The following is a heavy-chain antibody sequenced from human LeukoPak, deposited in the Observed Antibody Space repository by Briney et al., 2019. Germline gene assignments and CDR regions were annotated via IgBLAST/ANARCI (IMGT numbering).Heavy chain of an antibody. D-gene: IGHD6-13*01. CDR1: GFTFSSYG. V-gene: IGHV3-15*01. Sequence: GGSLRLSCAASGFTFSSYGMHWVRQAPGKGLEWVGRIKSKTDGGTTDYAAPVKGRFTISRDDSKNTLYLQMNSLKTEDTAVYYCIIGSSWYEDWGQGTLVTVSS. CDR3: IIGSSWYED. J-gene: IGHJ4*02. CDR2: IKSKTDGGTT.